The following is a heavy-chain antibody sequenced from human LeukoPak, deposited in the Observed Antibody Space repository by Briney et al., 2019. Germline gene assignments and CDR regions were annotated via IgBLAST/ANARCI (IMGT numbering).Heavy chain of an antibody. CDR1: GGSISSNSYY. J-gene: IGHJ6*03. V-gene: IGHV4-39*01. CDR3: ATQGRGELSSYYYYYMDV. CDR2: IYYSGST. Sequence: KPSETLSLTCTVSGGSISSNSYYWGWIRQPPGKGLEWIGSIYYSGSTYYNPSLKSRVTISVDTSKNQFSLKLSSVTAADTAVYYCATQGRGELSSYYYYYMDVWGKGTTVTVSS. D-gene: IGHD1-26*01.